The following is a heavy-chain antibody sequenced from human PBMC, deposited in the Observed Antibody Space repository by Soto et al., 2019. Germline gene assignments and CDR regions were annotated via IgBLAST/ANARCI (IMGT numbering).Heavy chain of an antibody. V-gene: IGHV3-23*01. Sequence: GGSLRLSCAASGFTFSSYAMSWVRQAPGKGLEWVSAISGSGGSTYYADSVKGRFTISRDNAKNSLYLQMNSLRAEDTAVYYCARDRAVTNWYFDLWGRGTLVTVS. J-gene: IGHJ2*01. CDR1: GFTFSSYA. D-gene: IGHD4-17*01. CDR2: ISGSGGST. CDR3: ARDRAVTNWYFDL.